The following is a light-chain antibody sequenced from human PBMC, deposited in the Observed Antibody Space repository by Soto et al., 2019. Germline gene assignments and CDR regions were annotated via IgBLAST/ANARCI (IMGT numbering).Light chain of an antibody. CDR2: DAS. CDR1: RSISDW. V-gene: IGKV1-5*01. J-gene: IGKJ1*01. CDR3: LQYSSHSWT. Sequence: DIQMTQSPSTLSASVGDRVTITCRASRSISDWLAWYQQKPGKAPELLIFDASSVKSGVPSRISGSGSGKEFTLTISRLQHDDVATYYCLQYSSHSWTFGQGTKVDI.